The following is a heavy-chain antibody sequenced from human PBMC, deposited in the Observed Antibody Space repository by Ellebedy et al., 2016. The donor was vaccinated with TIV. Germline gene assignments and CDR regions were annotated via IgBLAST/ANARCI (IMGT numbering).Heavy chain of an antibody. D-gene: IGHD3-3*01. V-gene: IGHV1-18*04. Sequence: ASVKVSXXASGYTFTSYGISWVRQAPGQGLEWMGWISAYNGNTNYAQKLQGRVTMTTDTSTSTAYMELSSLRSEDTAVYYCAREEGVVRGYYFDYWGQGTLVTVSS. CDR1: GYTFTSYG. CDR2: ISAYNGNT. J-gene: IGHJ4*02. CDR3: AREEGVVRGYYFDY.